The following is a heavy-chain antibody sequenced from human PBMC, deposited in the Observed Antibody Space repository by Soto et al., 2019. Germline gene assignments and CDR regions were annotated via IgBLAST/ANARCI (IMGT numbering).Heavy chain of an antibody. D-gene: IGHD6-6*01. J-gene: IGHJ3*01. V-gene: IGHV3-74*01. CDR1: GFAFSTYF. CDR2: IDTDGSIT. CDR3: ARPRRLNDALGL. Sequence: EEHLVESGGSLVQPGGSLRLSCGASGFAFSTYFMHWVRQAPGKGLVWVSSIDTDGSITNYADSVRGRFTISRDNPKKTRSLEVSGLSADDPAVCYCARPRRLNDALGLWGQGTLVTVSS.